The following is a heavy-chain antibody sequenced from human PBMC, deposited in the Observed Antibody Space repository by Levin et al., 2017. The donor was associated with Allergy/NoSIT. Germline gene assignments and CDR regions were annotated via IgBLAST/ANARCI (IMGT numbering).Heavy chain of an antibody. CDR3: AKDGGSSSGYFYGMDV. J-gene: IGHJ6*02. Sequence: PGGSLRLSCAASGFTFDDYAMHWVRQAPGKGLEWVSGISWNSGSIGYVDSVKGRFTISRDNAKNSLYLQMNSLRAEDTALYYCAKDGGSSSGYFYGMDVWGQGTTVTVSS. CDR1: GFTFDDYA. CDR2: ISWNSGSI. D-gene: IGHD6-6*01. V-gene: IGHV3-9*01.